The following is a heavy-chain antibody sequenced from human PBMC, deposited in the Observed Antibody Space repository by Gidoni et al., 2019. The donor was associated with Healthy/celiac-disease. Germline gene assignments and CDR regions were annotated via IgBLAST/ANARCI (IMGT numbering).Heavy chain of an antibody. V-gene: IGHV4-61*02. CDR1: GGSISSGRYY. J-gene: IGHJ5*02. CDR3: ARDQGAVRSGSYYNWFDP. Sequence: QVQLQESGPGLVKPSQTLSLTCTVSGGSISSGRYYWSWIRQPAGKGLEWIGRIYTSGSTNYNPSLKSRVTISVDTSKNQFSLKLSSVTAADTAVYYCARDQGAVRSGSYYNWFDPWGQGTLVTVSS. D-gene: IGHD1-26*01. CDR2: IYTSGST.